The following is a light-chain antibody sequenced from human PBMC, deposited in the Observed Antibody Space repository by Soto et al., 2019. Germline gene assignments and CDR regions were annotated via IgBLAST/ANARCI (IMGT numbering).Light chain of an antibody. CDR3: MQGLQTPYT. CDR1: QSLLHSNGYNY. Sequence: DIVMTQSPLSLPVTPGEPAAISCRSSQSLLHSNGYNYFDWYLQKPGQSPQLLIYLGSNRASGVPDRFSGSGSGTDFTLKISRLEAEDVGVYYCMQGLQTPYTFGQGTKVDIK. V-gene: IGKV2-28*01. J-gene: IGKJ2*01. CDR2: LGS.